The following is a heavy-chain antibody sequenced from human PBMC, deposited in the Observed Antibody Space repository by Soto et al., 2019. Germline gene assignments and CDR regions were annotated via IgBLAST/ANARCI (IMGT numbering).Heavy chain of an antibody. Sequence: PXESLRLSSAASGFTFSSYCMHWVRQAPGKGLEWVAVISYDGSNKYYADSVKGRFTISRDNSKNTLYLQMNSLRAEDTAVYYCAKDVVVGATTGLGDYYYYYGMDVWGQGTTVTVSS. CDR1: GFTFSSYC. CDR2: ISYDGSNK. J-gene: IGHJ6*02. D-gene: IGHD1-26*01. CDR3: AKDVVVGATTGLGDYYYYYGMDV. V-gene: IGHV3-30*18.